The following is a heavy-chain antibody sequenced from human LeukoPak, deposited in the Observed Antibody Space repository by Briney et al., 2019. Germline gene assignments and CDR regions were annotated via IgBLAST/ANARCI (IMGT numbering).Heavy chain of an antibody. D-gene: IGHD2-2*01. CDR2: IIPIFGTA. J-gene: IGHJ4*02. CDR1: GGTFSSYA. Sequence: SVKVSCKASGGTFSSYAISWVRQAPGQGLEWMGGIIPIFGTANYAQKFQGRVTITADESTSTAYMELSSLRSEDTAVYYRARSIVVVPAASAGYSYGYEDYWGQGTLVTVSS. CDR3: ARSIVVVPAASAGYSYGYEDY. V-gene: IGHV1-69*13.